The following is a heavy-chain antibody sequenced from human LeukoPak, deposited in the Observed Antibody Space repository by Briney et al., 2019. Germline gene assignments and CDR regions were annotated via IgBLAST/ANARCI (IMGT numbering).Heavy chain of an antibody. V-gene: IGHV4-31*03. D-gene: IGHD3-22*01. Sequence: TLSLTCTVSGASFSSGDQYWNWIRRSPGKGLEWIGSLHPSGNLYNNPSLESRVTMSVDTSKNQFSLNLNSVTAADTAVYFCSRGLDSRKLGYWGQGTLVTVSS. CDR1: GASFSSGDQY. CDR2: LHPSGNL. CDR3: SRGLDSRKLGY. J-gene: IGHJ4*02.